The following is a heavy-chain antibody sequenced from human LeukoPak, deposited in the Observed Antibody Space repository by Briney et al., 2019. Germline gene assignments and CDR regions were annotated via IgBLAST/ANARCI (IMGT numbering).Heavy chain of an antibody. D-gene: IGHD1-26*01. J-gene: IGHJ4*02. CDR3: AREGGSTNYLDF. V-gene: IGHV4-61*01. CDR1: GGSVSSGSYH. CDR2: IYYSGST. Sequence: PSETLSLTCTVSGGSVSSGSYHWSWIRQPPGKGLEWIGYIYYSGSTNYNPSLKSRVTISVDTSKNQFSLKLTSVTAADTAVYYCAREGGSTNYLDFWGQGTLVTVSS.